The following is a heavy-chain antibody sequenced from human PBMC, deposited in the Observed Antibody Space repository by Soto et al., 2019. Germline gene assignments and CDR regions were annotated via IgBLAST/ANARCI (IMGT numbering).Heavy chain of an antibody. CDR3: ARGDFWSGYTLDY. J-gene: IGHJ4*02. Sequence: SETLSLTCTVSGGSISSGGYYWSWIRQHPGKGLEWIGYIYYSGSTYYNPSLKSRVTISVDTSKNQFSLKLSSVTAADTAVYYCARGDFWSGYTLDYWGQGTLVTVSS. CDR1: GGSISSGGYY. V-gene: IGHV4-31*03. CDR2: IYYSGST. D-gene: IGHD3-3*01.